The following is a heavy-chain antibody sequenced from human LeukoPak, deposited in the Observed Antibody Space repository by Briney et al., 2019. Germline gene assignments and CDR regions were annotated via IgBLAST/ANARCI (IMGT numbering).Heavy chain of an antibody. CDR3: AKDIYYDPQPYFDY. V-gene: IGHV3-23*01. D-gene: IGHD3-22*01. CDR2: ISGSGGST. CDR1: GFTFNTYA. J-gene: IGHJ4*02. Sequence: GGSLRLSCAASGFTFNTYAMSWVRQAPGKGLEWVSAISGSGGSTYYADSVKGRFTISRDNSKNTLYLQMNSLRAEDTAVYYCAKDIYYDPQPYFDYWGQGTLVTVSS.